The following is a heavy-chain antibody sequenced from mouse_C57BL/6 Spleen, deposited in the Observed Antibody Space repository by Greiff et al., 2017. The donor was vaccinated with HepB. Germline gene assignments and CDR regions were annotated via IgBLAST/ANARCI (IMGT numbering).Heavy chain of an antibody. D-gene: IGHD1-1*01. Sequence: QVQLQQSGAELVRPGASVTLSCKASGYTFTDYEMHWVKQTPVHGLEWIGAIDPETGGTAYNQKFKGKAILTADKSSSTAYMELRSLTSEDSAVYYCRDYYGSSSSYYAMDYWGQGTSVTVSS. CDR2: IDPETGGT. V-gene: IGHV1-15*01. CDR1: GYTFTDYE. J-gene: IGHJ4*01. CDR3: RDYYGSSSSYYAMDY.